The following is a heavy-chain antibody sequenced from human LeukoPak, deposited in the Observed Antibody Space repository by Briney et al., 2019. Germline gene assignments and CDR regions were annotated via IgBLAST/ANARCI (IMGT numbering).Heavy chain of an antibody. J-gene: IGHJ6*03. CDR1: GGSISSYY. CDR3: ARVGATGNYYYMDV. D-gene: IGHD1-26*01. Sequence: SETLSLTCTVSGGSISSYYWSWIRQSPGKGLEWIGYMYYSGSTSYNPSLKSRVTISGDTSKNQFPLKLSSVTAADTAVYYCARVGATGNYYYMDVWGKGTTVTVSS. V-gene: IGHV4-59*08. CDR2: MYYSGST.